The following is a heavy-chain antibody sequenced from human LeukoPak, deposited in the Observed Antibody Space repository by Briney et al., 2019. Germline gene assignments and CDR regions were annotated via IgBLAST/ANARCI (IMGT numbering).Heavy chain of an antibody. Sequence: GGSLILSCAASGFTFSSYEMNWVRQAPGKGLEWVSYISSSGSTMYYADSVKGRFTISRDNAKNSLYLQMNSLRAEDTAVYYCASPTSPSGWSHFDYWGQGTLVTVSS. D-gene: IGHD6-19*01. V-gene: IGHV3-48*03. J-gene: IGHJ4*02. CDR3: ASPTSPSGWSHFDY. CDR2: ISSSGSTM. CDR1: GFTFSSYE.